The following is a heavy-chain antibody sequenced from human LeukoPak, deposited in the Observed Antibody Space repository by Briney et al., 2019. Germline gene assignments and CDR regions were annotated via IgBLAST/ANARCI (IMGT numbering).Heavy chain of an antibody. J-gene: IGHJ6*03. D-gene: IGHD4-23*01. CDR3: ARVVRGGPRYYTDV. Sequence: GASVKVSCKASGYTFNSHGISWVRQAPGQGLEWMGWISGYNGNTNYGRKVQGRVNMIADTSTSTAYMELGSLRSDDTAVYYCARVVRGGPRYYTDVWGEGTTVIVSS. CDR2: ISGYNGNT. V-gene: IGHV1-18*04. CDR1: GYTFNSHG.